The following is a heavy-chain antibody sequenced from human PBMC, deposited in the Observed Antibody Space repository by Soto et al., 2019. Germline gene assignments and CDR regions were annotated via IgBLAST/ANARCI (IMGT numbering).Heavy chain of an antibody. CDR2: IDPSDSYT. CDR1: GYSFTSYW. V-gene: IGHV5-10-1*01. D-gene: IGHD2-15*01. J-gene: IGHJ4*02. CDR3: ARLAPRYCSGGSCYVYY. Sequence: GESLKISCKGSGYSFTSYWISWVRQMPGKGLEWMGRIDPSDSYTNYSPSFQGHVTISADKSISTAYLQWSSLKASDTAMYYCARLAPRYCSGGSCYVYYGGQGTLVTVSS.